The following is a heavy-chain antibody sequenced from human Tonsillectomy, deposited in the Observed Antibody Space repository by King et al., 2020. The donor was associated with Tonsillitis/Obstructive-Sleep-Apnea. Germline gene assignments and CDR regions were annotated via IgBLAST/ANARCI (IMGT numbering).Heavy chain of an antibody. D-gene: IGHD2-15*01. Sequence: QLVQSGAEVKKPGSSVKVSCKASGGTFSSYAISWVRQAPGQGLEWMGRIIPILGIANYAQKFQGRVTITADKSTSAAYMERSSLRSEDTAVYYWAREGDCSGGRCYSVDYYYSIDVWGKGTAVTVSS. CDR3: AREGDCSGGRCYSVDYYYSIDV. CDR1: GGTFSSYA. V-gene: IGHV1-69*09. CDR2: IIPILGIA. J-gene: IGHJ6*03.